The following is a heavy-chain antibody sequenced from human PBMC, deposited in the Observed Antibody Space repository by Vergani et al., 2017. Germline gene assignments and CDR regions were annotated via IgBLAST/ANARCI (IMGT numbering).Heavy chain of an antibody. CDR1: GFIFSSYG. Sequence: QVQLVESGGGVVQPGGSLRLSCAASGFIFSSYGMQWVRQAPGKGLEWVAFIRYDGSNKCYTDSVKGRFTISRDNSKNTLYLQMNSLRVEDTAVYYCARDVLPWDGHYFEYWGQGTLVTVSS. V-gene: IGHV3-30*02. J-gene: IGHJ4*02. CDR3: ARDVLPWDGHYFEY. CDR2: IRYDGSNK. D-gene: IGHD1-26*01.